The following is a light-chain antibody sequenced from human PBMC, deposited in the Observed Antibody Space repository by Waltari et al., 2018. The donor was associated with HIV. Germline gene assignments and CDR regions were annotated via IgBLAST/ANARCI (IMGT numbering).Light chain of an antibody. CDR3: QSYDSSLRGHV. CDR2: GNS. V-gene: IGLV1-40*01. J-gene: IGLJ1*01. CDR1: SSNIGAGFD. Sequence: QSVLTQPPSVSGAPGQRITISCTGSSSNIGAGFDVHWYQQLPGKVPKVLIYGNSNRPSVVPDRFSGSKSGTSASLAITGLQADDEGDYYCQSYDSSLRGHVFGSGTRVTVL.